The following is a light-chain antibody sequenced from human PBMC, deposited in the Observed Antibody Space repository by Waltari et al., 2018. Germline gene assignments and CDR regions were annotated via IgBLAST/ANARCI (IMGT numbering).Light chain of an antibody. CDR2: DVS. Sequence: QSALTQPASVSGSPGQSITISCTGTSSDVGGYNYVSWYQQHPGKAPKLMIYDVSKRPSGVSKRFSGSKSGNTASLTISGLQAEGEADYYCCSYAGSSTLFGGGTKLTVL. J-gene: IGLJ2*01. CDR3: CSYAGSSTL. CDR1: SSDVGGYNY. V-gene: IGLV2-23*02.